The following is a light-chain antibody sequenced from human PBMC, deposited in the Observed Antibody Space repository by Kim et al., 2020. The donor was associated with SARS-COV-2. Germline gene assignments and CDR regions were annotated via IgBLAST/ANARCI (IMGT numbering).Light chain of an antibody. CDR1: LSNHGTVYD. Sequence: TVTSSCTGSLSNHGTVYDVHWYQHLPGLAPKLLLFGNTNPPSGVPDRFSGSKSGTSASLAITGLQAEDEADYYCQSFDSSLSTYVFGSGTKVTVL. J-gene: IGLJ1*01. CDR3: QSFDSSLSTYV. V-gene: IGLV1-40*01. CDR2: GNT.